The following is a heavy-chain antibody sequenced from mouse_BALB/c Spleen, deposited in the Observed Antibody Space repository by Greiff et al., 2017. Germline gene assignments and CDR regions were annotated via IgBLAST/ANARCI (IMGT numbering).Heavy chain of an antibody. CDR1: GFNIKDTY. CDR2: IDPANGNT. J-gene: IGHJ4*01. CDR3: VYAMDY. V-gene: IGHV14-3*02. Sequence: VQLKQSGAELVKPGASVKLSCTASGFNIKDTYMHWVKQRPEQGLEWIGRIDPANGNTKYDPKFQGKATITADTSSNTAYLQLSSLTSEDTAVYYCVYAMDYWGQGTSVTVSS.